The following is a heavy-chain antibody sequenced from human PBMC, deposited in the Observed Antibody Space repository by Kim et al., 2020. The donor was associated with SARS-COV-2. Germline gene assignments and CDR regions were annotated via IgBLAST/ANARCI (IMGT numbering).Heavy chain of an antibody. D-gene: IGHD4-4*01. CDR1: GFTVSSNY. J-gene: IGHJ6*02. Sequence: GGSLRLSCAASGFTVSSNYMSWVRQAPGKGLEWVSVIYSGGSTYYADSVKGRFTISRDNSKNTLYLQMNSLRAEDTAMYYCARGSTVIHYYYGMDVWGQGTTVTVSS. CDR2: IYSGGST. V-gene: IGHV3-53*01. CDR3: ARGSTVIHYYYGMDV.